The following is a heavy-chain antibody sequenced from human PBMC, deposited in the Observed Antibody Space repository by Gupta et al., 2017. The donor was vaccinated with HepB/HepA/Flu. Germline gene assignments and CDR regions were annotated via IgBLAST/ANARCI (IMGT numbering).Heavy chain of an antibody. CDR3: ARSEMATITGSFDY. CDR2: IIPIFGTA. J-gene: IGHJ4*02. CDR1: RATFSSYA. V-gene: IGHV1-69*01. Sequence: QVQLVQSGAEVKRPGSSVKVSCKASRATFSSYALSGVRQAPGQGLEWMGGIIPIFGTANYAQKFQGRVTITADESTSTAYMELSSLRSEDTAVYYCARSEMATITGSFDYWGQGTLVTVSS. D-gene: IGHD5-24*01.